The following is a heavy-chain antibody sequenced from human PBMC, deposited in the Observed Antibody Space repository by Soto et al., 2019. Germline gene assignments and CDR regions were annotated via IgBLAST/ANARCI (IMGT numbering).Heavy chain of an antibody. D-gene: IGHD3-3*01. J-gene: IGHJ4*02. Sequence: QERLVQSGAEVRKPGSSVKVSCKVTGGTSTRYAINWVRQAPGQGLEWMGGIVPMFGTSKYAQKFQGRVTITADTSTNIAYMAVRSLRSDDTAGYYCNRGSEYDFWSGYLWGQGTLVSVSS. V-gene: IGHV1-69*06. CDR3: NRGSEYDFWSGYL. CDR1: GGTSTRYA. CDR2: IVPMFGTS.